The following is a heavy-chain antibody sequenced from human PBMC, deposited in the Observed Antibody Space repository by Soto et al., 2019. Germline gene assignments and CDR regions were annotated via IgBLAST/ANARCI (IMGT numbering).Heavy chain of an antibody. V-gene: IGHV4-39*01. D-gene: IGHD3-10*01. CDR1: GGSISSSSYY. CDR3: ARQIMVRGVIPG. CDR2: IYYSGST. Sequence: QLQLQESGPGLVKPSETLSLTCTVSGGSISSSSYYWGWIRQPPGKGLEWIGSIYYSGSTYYNPSLKSRVTISVDTSKNQFSLKLSSVTAADTAVYSCARQIMVRGVIPGWGQGTLVTVSS. J-gene: IGHJ4*02.